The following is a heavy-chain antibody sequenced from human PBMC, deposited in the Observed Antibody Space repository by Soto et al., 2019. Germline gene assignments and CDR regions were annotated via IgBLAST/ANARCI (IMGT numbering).Heavy chain of an antibody. J-gene: IGHJ5*02. V-gene: IGHV1-2*02. CDR3: ARGDRISIFGVITCLDP. Sequence: ASVTVSYKPSGYSFNSYYIHWVRQAPGQGLEWMGWIIPDSGATNYTQKFQGRVTMNSETSTKTAFLERCRLRSDDTAVYFCARGDRISIFGVITCLDPWGQGTLVTVPQ. CDR2: IIPDSGAT. CDR1: GYSFNSYY. D-gene: IGHD3-3*01.